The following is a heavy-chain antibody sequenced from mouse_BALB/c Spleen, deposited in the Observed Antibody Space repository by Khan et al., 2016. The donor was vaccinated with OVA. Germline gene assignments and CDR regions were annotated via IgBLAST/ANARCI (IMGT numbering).Heavy chain of an antibody. Sequence: QMQLEESGPELVKPGASVKMSCKASGYTFTDFLISWLKQRPGQGLEWIGEIYPGSGYSYYNEKFKGKATLTSDKSSNTACMQRTSLTSEDGAVYFCARAGYGGFAHWGQGTLVTVSA. CDR3: ARAGYGGFAH. D-gene: IGHD3-2*02. CDR2: IYPGSGYS. J-gene: IGHJ3*01. V-gene: IGHV1-77*01. CDR1: GYTFTDFL.